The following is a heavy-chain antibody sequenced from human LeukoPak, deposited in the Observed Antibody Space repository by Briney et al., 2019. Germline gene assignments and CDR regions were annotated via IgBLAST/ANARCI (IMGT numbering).Heavy chain of an antibody. CDR3: ARSVVPAAIYWFDP. D-gene: IGHD2-2*01. CDR1: GYTFTSYD. CDR2: ISAYNGNT. J-gene: IGHJ5*02. Sequence: ASVKVSCTASGYTFTSYDISWVRQAPGQGLEWMGWISAYNGNTNYAQKLQGRVTMTTDTSTSTAYMELRSLRSDDTAVYYCARSVVPAAIYWFDPWGQGTLVTVSS. V-gene: IGHV1-18*01.